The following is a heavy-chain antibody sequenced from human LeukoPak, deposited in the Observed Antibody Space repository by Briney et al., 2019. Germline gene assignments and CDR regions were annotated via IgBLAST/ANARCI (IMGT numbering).Heavy chain of an antibody. D-gene: IGHD6-13*01. Sequence: GGSLRLSCAASGFIFGSYSINWVRQAPGKGLEWVSYISSSGTTIYYADSVKGRFTISRDNAKNSLYLQMNSLRDEDTAVYYCARVWGLAVAGGEIEYWGQGTLVTVSS. CDR2: ISSSGTTI. CDR1: GFIFGSYS. J-gene: IGHJ4*02. CDR3: ARVWGLAVAGGEIEY. V-gene: IGHV3-48*02.